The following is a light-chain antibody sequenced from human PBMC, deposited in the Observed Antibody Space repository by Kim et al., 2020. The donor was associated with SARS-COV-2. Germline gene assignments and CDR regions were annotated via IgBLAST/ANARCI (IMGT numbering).Light chain of an antibody. J-gene: IGKJ1*01. CDR3: QQANNFVRGT. V-gene: IGKV1-12*01. CDR2: AAS. Sequence: DIQMTQSPSSVSESIGDTVNITCRASQQIDKWLGWYQQKPGRGPKLLIYAASTLQSGVPSRLSGSGSGTEFTLTINILQSDDVATYSCQQANNFVRGTFGQGTKVDIK. CDR1: QQIDKW.